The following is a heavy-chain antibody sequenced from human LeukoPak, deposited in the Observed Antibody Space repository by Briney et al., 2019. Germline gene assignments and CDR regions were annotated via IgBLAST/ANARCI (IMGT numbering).Heavy chain of an antibody. V-gene: IGHV4-34*01. CDR3: ARDLKYYDILTGYYNSFDY. J-gene: IGHJ4*02. CDR1: GFTFRSYA. Sequence: PGGSLRLSCAASGFTFRSYAMSWVRQPPGKGLERIGEINHSGSTNYNPSLKSRVTISVDTSKNQFSLKLSSVTAADTAVYYCARDLKYYDILTGYYNSFDYWGQGTLVTVSS. CDR2: INHSGST. D-gene: IGHD3-9*01.